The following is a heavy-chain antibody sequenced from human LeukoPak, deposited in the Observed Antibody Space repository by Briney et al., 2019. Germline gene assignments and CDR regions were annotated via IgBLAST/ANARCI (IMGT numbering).Heavy chain of an antibody. V-gene: IGHV3-21*01. J-gene: IGHJ4*02. CDR2: ISSSSSYI. D-gene: IGHD6-19*01. CDR3: ARDRIAVAGRIDY. Sequence: GGSLRLSCAASGFTFSSYSMNWVRQAPGKGLEWVSSISSSSSYIYYADSVKGRFTISRDNAKNSLYLQMNSLRAEDTAVYYCARDRIAVAGRIDYWGQGTLVTVSS. CDR1: GFTFSSYS.